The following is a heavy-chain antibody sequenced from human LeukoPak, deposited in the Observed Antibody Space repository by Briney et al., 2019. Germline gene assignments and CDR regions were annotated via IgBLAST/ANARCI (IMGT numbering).Heavy chain of an antibody. CDR2: MSVSSGLI. CDR1: GFTFSSYS. D-gene: IGHD3-3*01. CDR3: AREFAGSASGVGY. Sequence: GGSLRLSCAASGFTFSSYSMNWVRQAPGKGLEWVSSMSVSSGLIYYADSVKGRFTISRDNAKSSLYLQMNRLRVEDTAVYYCAREFAGSASGVGYWGQGTLVTVSS. J-gene: IGHJ4*02. V-gene: IGHV3-21*01.